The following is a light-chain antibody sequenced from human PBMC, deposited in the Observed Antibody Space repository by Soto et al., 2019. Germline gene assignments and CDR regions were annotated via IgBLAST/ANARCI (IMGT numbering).Light chain of an antibody. J-gene: IGKJ2*01. CDR3: QQSYRTPRT. CDR1: QSISSY. CDR2: AAS. V-gene: IGKV1-39*01. Sequence: DIQMTQSPSSLSASVGDRVTITCRASQSISSYLHWYQQKSGKAPKLLIYAASNLQSGVPSRFSGGGSGTDFTLTITSLQPEDFATYYCQQSYRTPRTFGQGTKLEIK.